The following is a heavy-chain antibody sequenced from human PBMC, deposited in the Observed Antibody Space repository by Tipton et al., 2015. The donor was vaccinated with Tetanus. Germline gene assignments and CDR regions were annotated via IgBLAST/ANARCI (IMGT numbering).Heavy chain of an antibody. CDR2: IYYSGST. V-gene: IGHV4-31*03. D-gene: IGHD6-6*01. CDR1: GGSISSGGYY. J-gene: IGHJ4*02. CDR3: ARDQARGARGLNYFDD. Sequence: GLVKPSQTLSLTCTVSGGSISSGGYYWSWIRQHPGKGLEWIGDIYYSGSTYYNPSLKSRVTISVDTAKNQFSLKLNCVTAADTAVYYCARDQARGARGLNYFDDWGQGTLVTVSS.